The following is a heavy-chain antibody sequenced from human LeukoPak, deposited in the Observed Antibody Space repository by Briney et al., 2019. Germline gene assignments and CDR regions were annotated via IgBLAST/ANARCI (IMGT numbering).Heavy chain of an antibody. CDR2: MNPNSGNT. V-gene: IGHV1-8*03. J-gene: IGHJ4*02. CDR1: GYTFTSYD. Sequence: ASVQVSCKASGYTFTSYDINWVRQATGQGLEWMGWMNPNSGNTGYAQKFQGRVTITRNTSISTAYMELSSLRSEDTAVYYCARNVGVHFWSGYMRYWGQGTLVTVSS. CDR3: ARNVGVHFWSGYMRY. D-gene: IGHD3-3*02.